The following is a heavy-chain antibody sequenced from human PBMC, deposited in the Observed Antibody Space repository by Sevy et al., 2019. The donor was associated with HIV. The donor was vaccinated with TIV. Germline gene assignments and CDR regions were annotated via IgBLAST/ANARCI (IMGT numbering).Heavy chain of an antibody. D-gene: IGHD3-16*01. V-gene: IGHV1-2*06. J-gene: IGHJ4*02. CDR1: GYTFTGYY. Sequence: ASVKVSCKASGYTFTGYYMHWVRQAPGQGLEWMGRINPNSGGTNYAQKFRGRVTMTRDTSISTAYMELSRLRSDDAAVYYCGGGGGIRGALTWGGQGTLVTVSS. CDR3: GGGGGIRGALTW. CDR2: INPNSGGT.